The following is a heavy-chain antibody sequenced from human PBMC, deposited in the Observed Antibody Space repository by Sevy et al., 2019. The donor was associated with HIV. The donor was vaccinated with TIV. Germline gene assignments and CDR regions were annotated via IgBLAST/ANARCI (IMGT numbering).Heavy chain of an antibody. CDR1: GFTFSSFA. CDR3: ARPMYSTSWDDAFDI. D-gene: IGHD6-13*01. Sequence: GGSLRLSCAAPGFTFSSFAMHWVRQAPGKGLEWVSVISADSKNNYYADSVKGRFTISRDNSKNTLYLLMTSLRIEDTAVYHCARPMYSTSWDDAFDIWGQGTVVTVSS. J-gene: IGHJ3*02. CDR2: ISADSKNN. V-gene: IGHV3-30*04.